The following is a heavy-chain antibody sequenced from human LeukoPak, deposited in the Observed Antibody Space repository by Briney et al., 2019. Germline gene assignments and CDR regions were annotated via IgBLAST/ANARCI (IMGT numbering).Heavy chain of an antibody. CDR1: GYIFSDHYVPHY. Sequence: ASVKVSCKASGYIFSDHYVPHYMHWVRQAPGQGLEWMGWINPNTGGTNYARNFQGRVTMTRDTSLSTVYMELSRLRSDDTAVYYCARDSSGWRSDFDYWGQGTLVTVSS. D-gene: IGHD6-19*01. J-gene: IGHJ4*02. CDR3: ARDSSGWRSDFDY. CDR2: INPNTGGT. V-gene: IGHV1-2*02.